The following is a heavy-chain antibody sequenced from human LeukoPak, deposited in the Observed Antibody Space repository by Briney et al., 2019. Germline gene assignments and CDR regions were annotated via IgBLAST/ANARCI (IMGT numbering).Heavy chain of an antibody. Sequence: SVKVSCKASGGTFSSYAISWVRQAPGQGLEWMGGIIPIFGTANYAQKFQGRVTITADESTSTAYMELSSLRSEDTAVYYCARVARYYYGSGSEYYYYYYMDVWGKGTTVTISS. CDR3: ARVARYYYGSGSEYYYYYYMDV. J-gene: IGHJ6*03. CDR1: GGTFSSYA. V-gene: IGHV1-69*13. D-gene: IGHD3-10*01. CDR2: IIPIFGTA.